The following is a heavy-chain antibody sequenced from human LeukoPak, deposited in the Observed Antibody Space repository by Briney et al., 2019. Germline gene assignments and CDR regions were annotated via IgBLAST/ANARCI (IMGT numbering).Heavy chain of an antibody. CDR3: ARDPYYGSNSRYYYYYGMDV. CDR2: ISSSGNYI. Sequence: GGSLRLSCAASGLTFSSYSMNWVRQAPGRGLEGVSSISSSGNYIYYGDSVKGRFTISRDNAKNSLYLQMNSLRAEDTAVYYCARDPYYGSNSRYYYYYGMDVWGQGTTVTVSS. CDR1: GLTFSSYS. J-gene: IGHJ6*02. D-gene: IGHD4-23*01. V-gene: IGHV3-21*01.